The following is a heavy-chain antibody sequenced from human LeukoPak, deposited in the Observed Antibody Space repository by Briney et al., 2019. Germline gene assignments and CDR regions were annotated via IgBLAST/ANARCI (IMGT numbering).Heavy chain of an antibody. CDR2: IYSSGST. J-gene: IGHJ4*02. D-gene: IGHD1-26*01. CDR1: GVSISSSTYY. V-gene: IGHV4-39*07. Sequence: SETLSLTCTVSGVSISSSTYYWGWIRQPPGKGLEWIGSIYSSGSTYYNPSLKSRVTMSLDASKNQFSLELNSVTPADTAVYYCARCRIVGAKEFDYWGQGTLVTVSS. CDR3: ARCRIVGAKEFDY.